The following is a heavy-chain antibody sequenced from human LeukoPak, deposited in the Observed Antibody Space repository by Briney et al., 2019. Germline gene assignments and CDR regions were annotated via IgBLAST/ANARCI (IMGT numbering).Heavy chain of an antibody. V-gene: IGHV4-38-2*02. CDR3: ARSSGYMSY. J-gene: IGHJ4*02. D-gene: IGHD3-22*01. CDR2: IYHSGST. Sequence: SETLSLTCTVSHCSISSNYYWGWIRQPPGKGLEWIRSIYHSGSTYYNPSLKSRVTISVDTSKNQFSLKLTSVTAADTAVYYCARSSGYMSYWGQGTLVTVSS. CDR1: HCSISSNYY.